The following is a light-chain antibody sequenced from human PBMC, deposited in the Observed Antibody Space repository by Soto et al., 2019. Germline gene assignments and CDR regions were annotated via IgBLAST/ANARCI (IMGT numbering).Light chain of an antibody. J-gene: IGKJ1*01. Sequence: DIQMTQSPSSLSASVGDRVTIICRASQSVSTRLAWYQQKPGKAPKVLIYDASSWAGGVPSMFTGSGSGTEFTLTINCLQPDDVATYYCQQYSVYCTFGQGTKVEIK. CDR1: QSVSTR. V-gene: IGKV1-5*02. CDR3: QQYSVYCT. CDR2: DAS.